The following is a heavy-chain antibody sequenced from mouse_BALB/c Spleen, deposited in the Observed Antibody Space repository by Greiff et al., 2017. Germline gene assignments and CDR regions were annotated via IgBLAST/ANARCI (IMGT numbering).Heavy chain of an antibody. CDR3: ARGYYGYPFDY. CDR2: ISSGGST. Sequence: EVKVVESGGGLVKPGGSLKLSCAASGFTFSSYAMSWVRQTPEKRLEWVASISSGGSTYYPDSVKGRFTISRDNARNILYLQMSSLRSEDTAMYYCARGYYGYPFDYWGQGTTLTVSS. J-gene: IGHJ2*01. V-gene: IGHV5-6-5*01. D-gene: IGHD1-2*01. CDR1: GFTFSSYA.